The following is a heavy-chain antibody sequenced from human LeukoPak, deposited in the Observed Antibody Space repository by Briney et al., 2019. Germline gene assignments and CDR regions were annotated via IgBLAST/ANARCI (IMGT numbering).Heavy chain of an antibody. CDR3: AKYPASGGYFDY. Sequence: PGGSLRLSCAASGFTFSTYSMSWVRLAPGKGLEWVSGISGSGANTYYADSVKGRFTISRDNSKNTLYLQMNSLRAEDTAVFCCAKYPASGGYFDYWGQGTLVTVSS. D-gene: IGHD6-13*01. V-gene: IGHV3-23*01. J-gene: IGHJ4*02. CDR2: ISGSGANT. CDR1: GFTFSTYS.